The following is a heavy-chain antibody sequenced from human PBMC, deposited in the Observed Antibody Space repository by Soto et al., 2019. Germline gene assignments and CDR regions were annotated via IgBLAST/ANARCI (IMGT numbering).Heavy chain of an antibody. CDR1: VGTLSGYA. V-gene: IGHV1-69*13. J-gene: IGHJ3*02. D-gene: IGHD3-22*01. Sequence: SAKVCYNASVGTLSGYAISLVRQAPAQGLAWMGGIIPIFSTPNYSQKFQGGVTITADESTSTAYMELSSLRSEYTAVYYCARDNGQRDYYDSSLYAFDIWGQGTMVTVSS. CDR3: ARDNGQRDYYDSSLYAFDI. CDR2: IIPIFSTP.